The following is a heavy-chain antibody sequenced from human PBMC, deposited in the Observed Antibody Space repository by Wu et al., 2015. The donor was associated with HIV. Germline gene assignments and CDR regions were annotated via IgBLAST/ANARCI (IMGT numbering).Heavy chain of an antibody. CDR3: AKTNRIVTNGIEFHHYYGMDV. CDR1: GGTFNNYA. Sequence: QVHLVQSGAEVKKPGSSVKVSCKASGGTFNNYAINWVRQAPGEGLEWMGRITPVFGRPNYAQRFQGRVTITADGSTSTAYMELSSLQSEDTAVYYCAKTNRIVTNGIEFHHYYGMDVWGQGTTVIVS. J-gene: IGHJ6*02. D-gene: IGHD1-1*01. CDR2: ITPVFGRP. V-gene: IGHV1-69*13.